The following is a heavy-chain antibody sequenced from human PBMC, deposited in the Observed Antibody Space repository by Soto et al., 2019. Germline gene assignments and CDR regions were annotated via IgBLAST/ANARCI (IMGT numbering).Heavy chain of an antibody. D-gene: IGHD3-10*01. CDR3: ARGRSPAQRFGELPADAFDI. Sequence: SETLSLTCAVSGGSISSGGYSWSWIRQPPGKGLEWIGYIYHSGSTYYNPSLKCRVTISVDRSKNQFSLKLSFVTAADTAGYYCARGRSPAQRFGELPADAFDIWGQGTMVTVSS. J-gene: IGHJ3*02. V-gene: IGHV4-30-2*01. CDR2: IYHSGST. CDR1: GGSISSGGYS.